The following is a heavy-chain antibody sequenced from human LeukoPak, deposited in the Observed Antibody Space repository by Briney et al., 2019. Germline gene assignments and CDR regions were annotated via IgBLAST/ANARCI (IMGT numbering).Heavy chain of an antibody. CDR3: ARAHTSGWYGDFEY. J-gene: IGHJ4*02. CDR2: ISSSGSSI. Sequence: GGSLRLSCAASGFTFSAYYMIWIRQAPGKGLEWVSYISSSGSSIYYADSVKGRFTISRDNAKNSLYLQMNSLRAEDTAVYYCARAHTSGWYGDFEYWGQGTLVTVSS. CDR1: GFTFSAYY. D-gene: IGHD6-19*01. V-gene: IGHV3-11*01.